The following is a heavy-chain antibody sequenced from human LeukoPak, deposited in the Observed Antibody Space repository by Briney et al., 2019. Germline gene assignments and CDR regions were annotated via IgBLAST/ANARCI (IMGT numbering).Heavy chain of an antibody. J-gene: IGHJ5*02. CDR2: IKQDGSEK. CDR1: GFTFSSYW. Sequence: PGGSLRLSCAASGFTFSSYWMSWVRQAPGKGLEWVANIKQDGSEKYYVDSVKGRFTISRDNAKNSLYLQMNSLRAEDTAVYYCEGSSPAEGLDPWGQGTLVTVSS. CDR3: EGSSPAEGLDP. D-gene: IGHD6-13*01. V-gene: IGHV3-7*01.